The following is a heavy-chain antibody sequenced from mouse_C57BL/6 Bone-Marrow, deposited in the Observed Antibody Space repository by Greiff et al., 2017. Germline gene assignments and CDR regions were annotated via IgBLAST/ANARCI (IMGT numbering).Heavy chain of an antibody. CDR1: GYTFTSYG. V-gene: IGHV1-81*01. CDR2: IYPRSGNT. Sequence: VKLQESGAELARPGASVKLSCKASGYTFTSYGISWVKQRTGQGLEWIGEIYPRSGNTYYNEKFKGKATLTADKSSSTAYMELRSLTSEDSAVYFCARGNYYGSSYVGWFAYWGQGTLVTVSA. D-gene: IGHD1-1*01. CDR3: ARGNYYGSSYVGWFAY. J-gene: IGHJ3*01.